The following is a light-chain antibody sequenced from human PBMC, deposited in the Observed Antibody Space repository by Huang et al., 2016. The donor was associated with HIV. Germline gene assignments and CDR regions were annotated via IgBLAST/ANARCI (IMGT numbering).Light chain of an antibody. V-gene: IGKV1-NL1*01. CDR1: QGIRGS. J-gene: IGKJ1*01. CDR3: QQYYGTSWT. Sequence: DIQMTQSPSSLSASIGDRVTITCRASQGIRGSLAWYQQKPGKAPELLHSDASKLESGVPSRFRGGGSGMFYTLAITSLQSEDFATYYCQQYYGTSWTFGQGTRV. CDR2: DAS.